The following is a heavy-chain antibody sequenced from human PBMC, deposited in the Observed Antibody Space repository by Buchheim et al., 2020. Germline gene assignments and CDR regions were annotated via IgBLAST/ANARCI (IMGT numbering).Heavy chain of an antibody. Sequence: QLQLQESGPGLVKPSETLSLTCLVSGDSIGSSSYYWGWVRQSPGKGLEWIAIAYYTGTTFYNPSLKSRVTISIETSKSQFSLKMNSVTAADTAVYYCASGTILWFRTIDFWGQGAL. V-gene: IGHV4-39*01. CDR2: AYYTGTT. D-gene: IGHD3-10*01. CDR1: GDSIGSSSYY. J-gene: IGHJ4*02. CDR3: ASGTILWFRTIDF.